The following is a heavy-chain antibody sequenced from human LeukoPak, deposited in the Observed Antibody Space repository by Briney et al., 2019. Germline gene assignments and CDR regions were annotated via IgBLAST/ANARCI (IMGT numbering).Heavy chain of an antibody. CDR3: AKGWFGELLPFDY. J-gene: IGHJ4*02. CDR2: ISYDGSNK. CDR1: GFTFSSYA. Sequence: GGSLRLSCAASGFTFSSYAMHWVRQAPGKGLEWVAVISYDGSNKYYADSVKGRFTISRDNSKNTLYLQMNSLRAEDTAVYYCAKGWFGELLPFDYWSQGTLVTVSS. V-gene: IGHV3-30*04. D-gene: IGHD3-10*01.